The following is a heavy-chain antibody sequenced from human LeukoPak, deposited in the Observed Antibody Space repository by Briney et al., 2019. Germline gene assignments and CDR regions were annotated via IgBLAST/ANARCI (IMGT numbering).Heavy chain of an antibody. Sequence: PGGSLRLSCAASGFTFSSYGMHWVRPAPGKGLEWVAVISYDGSNKYYADSVKGRFTISRDNSKNTLYLQMNSLRAEDTAVYYCARTYYYDSSGYFPLPPGYWGQGTLVTVSS. J-gene: IGHJ4*02. V-gene: IGHV3-30*03. D-gene: IGHD3-22*01. CDR3: ARTYYYDSSGYFPLPPGY. CDR1: GFTFSSYG. CDR2: ISYDGSNK.